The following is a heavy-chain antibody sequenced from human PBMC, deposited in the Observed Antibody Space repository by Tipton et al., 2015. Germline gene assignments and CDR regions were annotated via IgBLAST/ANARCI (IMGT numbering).Heavy chain of an antibody. V-gene: IGHV4-59*01. CDR1: GGSISSYY. J-gene: IGHJ5*02. CDR2: ISYSGNT. Sequence: TLSLTCSVSGGSISSYYWSWIRQPPGKGLEWIGYISYSGNTNYNPSLKSRVTISVDTSKNQFSLKLSSVTAADTAVYYCARGGNNWFDPWGQGTLVTVSS. CDR3: ARGGNNWFDP. D-gene: IGHD2-15*01.